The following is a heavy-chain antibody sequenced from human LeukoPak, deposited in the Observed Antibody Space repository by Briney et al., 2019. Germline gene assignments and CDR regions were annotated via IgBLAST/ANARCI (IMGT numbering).Heavy chain of an antibody. CDR3: ARDGRQQMVSAVRAFDI. CDR1: GGSVSSYS. CDR2: IYTSGST. J-gene: IGHJ3*02. Sequence: NPSETLSLTCAVSGGSVSSYSWSWIRQPAEKGLEWIGHIYTSGSTNYNPSLKSRVTMSLHTSKNQLSLKLSSVTAADTAVYYCARDGRQQMVSAVRAFDIWGQGTMVTISS. D-gene: IGHD6-13*01. V-gene: IGHV4-4*07.